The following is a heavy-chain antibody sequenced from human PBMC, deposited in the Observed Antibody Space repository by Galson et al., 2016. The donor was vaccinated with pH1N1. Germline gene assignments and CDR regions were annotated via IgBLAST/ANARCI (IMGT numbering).Heavy chain of an antibody. V-gene: IGHV4-4*02. CDR2: IYHSGNT. D-gene: IGHD4-11*01. Sequence: ETLSLTCGVSGGSISSGNWWSWVRQPPGKGLEWIGDIYHSGNTNNNPSLKSRAAISVDKSKNQFYLKLSSVTAADTAVYYCVRAATVTTTGVYFQHWGQGTLVIVSS. J-gene: IGHJ1*01. CDR3: VRAATVTTTGVYFQH. CDR1: GGSISSGNW.